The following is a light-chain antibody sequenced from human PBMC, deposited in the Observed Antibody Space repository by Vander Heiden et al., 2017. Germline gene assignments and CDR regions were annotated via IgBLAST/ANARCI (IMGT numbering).Light chain of an antibody. V-gene: IGKV3-11*01. J-gene: IGKJ2*01. CDR1: QSISSY. Sequence: EIVLTQTPATLSLSPGERDTLSCRASQSISSYLAWYQQKPGQAPRLLIYDASNRATGTPARFSGSGSGTDFTLTISSLEPEDFVVYYCQQRSNWPPETFGQGTKLEIK. CDR2: DAS. CDR3: QQRSNWPPET.